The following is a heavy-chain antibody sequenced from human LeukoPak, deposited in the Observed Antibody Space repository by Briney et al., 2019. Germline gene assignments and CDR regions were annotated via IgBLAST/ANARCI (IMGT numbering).Heavy chain of an antibody. CDR2: IYYSGST. V-gene: IGHV4-59*01. D-gene: IGHD3-10*01. CDR1: GGSISSYY. CDR3: ARDEGRYGSAYGMDV. Sequence: SETLSLTCTVSGGSISSYYWSWIRQPPGKGLEWIGYIYYSGSTNYNPSLKSRVTISVDTSKNQFSLKLSSVTAAGTAVYYCARDEGRYGSAYGMDVWGQGTTVTVSS. J-gene: IGHJ6*02.